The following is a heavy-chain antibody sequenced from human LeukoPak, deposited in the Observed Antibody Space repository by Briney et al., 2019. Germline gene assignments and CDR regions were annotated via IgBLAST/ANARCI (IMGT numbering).Heavy chain of an antibody. Sequence: GGSLRLSCAASGLAVDNYYMSWVRQAPGKGLEWISIIQSGDTTFYADSVQGRFTISRDNSKNTLSLQMSSLRAEDTAVYYCTRSGYSGYDSFDYWGQGTLVTVSS. D-gene: IGHD5-12*01. CDR3: TRSGYSGYDSFDY. V-gene: IGHV3-66*02. CDR2: IQSGDTT. CDR1: GLAVDNYY. J-gene: IGHJ4*02.